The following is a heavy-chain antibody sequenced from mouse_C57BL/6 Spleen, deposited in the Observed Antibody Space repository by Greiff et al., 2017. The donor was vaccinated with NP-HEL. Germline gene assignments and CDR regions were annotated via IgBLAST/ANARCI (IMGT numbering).Heavy chain of an antibody. CDR3: ARSPLYYGNDFDY. CDR2: IDPNSGGT. Sequence: QVQLQQPGAELVKPGASVKLSCKASGYTFTSYWMHWVKQRPGRGLEWIGRIDPNSGGTKYNEKFKSKATLTVDKPSSTAYMQLSSLTSKDSAVYYCARSPLYYGNDFDYWGQGTTLTVSS. J-gene: IGHJ2*01. V-gene: IGHV1-72*01. CDR1: GYTFTSYW. D-gene: IGHD2-1*01.